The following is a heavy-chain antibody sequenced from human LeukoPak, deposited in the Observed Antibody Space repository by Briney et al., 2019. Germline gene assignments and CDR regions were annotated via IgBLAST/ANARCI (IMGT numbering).Heavy chain of an antibody. J-gene: IGHJ4*02. V-gene: IGHV4-59*02. CDR1: GGSVRSYY. Sequence: PSETLSLTCTVSGGSVRSYYWSWVRQPPGKGLEWIGYTYYSGNTNYNPSLKSRVTISVDTSKNQFSLKLSSVTAADTAVYYCARKKGGYCSGGSCYWAYFDYWGQGTLVTVSS. CDR2: TYYSGNT. CDR3: ARKKGGYCSGGSCYWAYFDY. D-gene: IGHD2-15*01.